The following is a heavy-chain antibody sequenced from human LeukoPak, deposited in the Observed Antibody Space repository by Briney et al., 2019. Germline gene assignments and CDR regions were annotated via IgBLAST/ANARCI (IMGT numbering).Heavy chain of an antibody. Sequence: GGSLRLSCAASGFTFSSYSMNWVRQAPGKGLEWVSYISSSGSTIYYADSVKGRFTISRDNAKNSLYLQMNSLRAEDTAVYYCARGAVLWGSYRYWGQGTLVTVSS. V-gene: IGHV3-48*04. CDR1: GFTFSSYS. CDR2: ISSSGSTI. D-gene: IGHD3-16*02. CDR3: ARGAVLWGSYRY. J-gene: IGHJ4*02.